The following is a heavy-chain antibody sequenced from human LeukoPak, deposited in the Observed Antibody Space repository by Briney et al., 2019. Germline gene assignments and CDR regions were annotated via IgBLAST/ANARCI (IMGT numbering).Heavy chain of an antibody. V-gene: IGHV1-18*01. CDR1: GYTFTSYG. CDR2: ISAYNGNT. Sequence: GASVKVSCKASGYTFTSYGISWVRQAPGQGLEWMGWISAYNGNTNYAQKLQGRVTMTTDTSTSTAYMELRSLRSDDTAVYYCARGQHGGVYYYYYYMDVWGKGTTVTVSS. CDR3: ARGQHGGVYYYYYYMDV. D-gene: IGHD2-8*02. J-gene: IGHJ6*03.